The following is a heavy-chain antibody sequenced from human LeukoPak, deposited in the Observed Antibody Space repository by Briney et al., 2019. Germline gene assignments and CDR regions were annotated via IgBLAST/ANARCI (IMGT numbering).Heavy chain of an antibody. J-gene: IGHJ4*02. CDR3: ARESFSGDSSGYYGY. CDR1: GFTFSDYY. CDR2: ISSRCSYT. D-gene: IGHD3-22*01. Sequence: GGSLRLSCAASGFTFSDYYMSWIRQAPGKGLEWVSYISSRCSYTNYADSVKGRFTISRDNAKNSLYLQMNSLRAEDTAVYYCARESFSGDSSGYYGYWGQGTLVTVSS. V-gene: IGHV3-11*06.